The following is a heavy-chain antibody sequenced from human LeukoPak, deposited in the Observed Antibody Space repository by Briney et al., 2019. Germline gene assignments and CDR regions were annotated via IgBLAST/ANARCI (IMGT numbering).Heavy chain of an antibody. V-gene: IGHV3-21*05. D-gene: IGHD1-26*01. Sequence: GGSLRLSCAASGFTFSNYWMNWVRQAPGKGLEWVSYISSSGRSILYADSVKGRFTVSRDNAKNSLYLQMNNLRAEDTAVYYCGREIPSGSYAPDYWGQGILVIVSS. J-gene: IGHJ4*02. CDR3: GREIPSGSYAPDY. CDR2: ISSSGRSI. CDR1: GFTFSNYW.